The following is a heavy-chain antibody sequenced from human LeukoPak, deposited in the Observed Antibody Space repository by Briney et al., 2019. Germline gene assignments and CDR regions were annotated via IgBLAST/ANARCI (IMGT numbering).Heavy chain of an antibody. CDR1: GFTFSSYW. Sequence: GGSLRLSCAASGFTFSSYWMSWVRQAPGKGLEWVANIKQDGSEKYYVDSVKGRFTISRDNAKNSLYLQMNSLRAEDTAVYYCARVRSGYCSSTSCYSSYYYYGMDVWGQGTTVTVSS. V-gene: IGHV3-7*01. CDR3: ARVRSGYCSSTSCYSSYYYYGMDV. CDR2: IKQDGSEK. D-gene: IGHD2-2*03. J-gene: IGHJ6*02.